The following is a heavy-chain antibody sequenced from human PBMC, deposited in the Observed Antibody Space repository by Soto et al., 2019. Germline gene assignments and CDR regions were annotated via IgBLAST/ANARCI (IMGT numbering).Heavy chain of an antibody. CDR3: ASRDPGTSVDY. Sequence: SETLSLTCAVSGGSFTSNNGWTWVRQPPGQGLEWIGEIYRTGSTNYNPSLKSRVTISIDKSENQFSLKVTSLTAADTAVYYCASRDPGTSVDYWGQGTLVTVSS. J-gene: IGHJ4*02. V-gene: IGHV4-4*02. CDR2: IYRTGST. CDR1: GGSFTSNNG. D-gene: IGHD1-7*01.